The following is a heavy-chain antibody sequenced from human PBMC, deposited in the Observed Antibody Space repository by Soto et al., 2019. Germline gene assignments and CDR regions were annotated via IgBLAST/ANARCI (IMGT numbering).Heavy chain of an antibody. CDR2: ISYDGSNK. Sequence: QVQLVESGGGVVQPGRSLRLSCAASGFTFSSYGMHWVRQAPGKGLEWVAVISYDGSNKYYADSVKGRFTISRDNSKNTLYLQMHSLRAEDTAVYYCAKNPNCVTTSCYDWYFDLWGRRTLVTVSS. D-gene: IGHD2-2*01. CDR3: AKNPNCVTTSCYDWYFDL. J-gene: IGHJ2*01. V-gene: IGHV3-30*18. CDR1: GFTFSSYG.